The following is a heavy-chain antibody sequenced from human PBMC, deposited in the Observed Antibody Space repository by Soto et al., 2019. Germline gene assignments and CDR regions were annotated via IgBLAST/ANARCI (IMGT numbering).Heavy chain of an antibody. Sequence: EVQLVESGGGLVQPGGSLRLSCEASGFTFSSYWMYWVRQAPGKGLVWVSRTNSDGSDTSYADSVKGRFTISRDNAKNTLYLQMNSLRAEDTAVYYCARDRGWSLFDYWGQGTLFTVSS. CDR3: ARDRGWSLFDY. D-gene: IGHD6-19*01. CDR1: GFTFSSYW. CDR2: TNSDGSDT. J-gene: IGHJ4*02. V-gene: IGHV3-74*01.